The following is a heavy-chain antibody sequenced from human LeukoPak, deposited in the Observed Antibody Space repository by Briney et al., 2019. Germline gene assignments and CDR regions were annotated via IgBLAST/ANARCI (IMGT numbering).Heavy chain of an antibody. V-gene: IGHV3-7*03. CDR2: IKQDRSEK. Sequence: PGGSLRLSCAASGFTFSSYAMSWVRQAPGKGLEWVANIKQDRSEKYYVDSVKGRFTISRDNAKNSLYLQMNSLTDEDTAIYYCAEDQRVFYWGQGTLVTVSS. J-gene: IGHJ4*02. D-gene: IGHD2-15*01. CDR3: AEDQRVFY. CDR1: GFTFSSYA.